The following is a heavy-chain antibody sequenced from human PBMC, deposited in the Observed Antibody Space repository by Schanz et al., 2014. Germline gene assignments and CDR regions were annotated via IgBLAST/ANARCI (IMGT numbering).Heavy chain of an antibody. Sequence: HVQLVESGGGLVKPGGSLRLSCAASGFTFSDYYMNWIRQAPGKGLEWLSYISRDGTTSYYADSVKGRFTISRDNAKNSLYLEMTSLRGEDTAVYYCARENLNWEAFDIWGQGTVVTVSS. CDR3: ARENLNWEAFDI. V-gene: IGHV3-11*01. D-gene: IGHD7-27*01. CDR1: GFTFSDYY. CDR2: ISRDGTTS. J-gene: IGHJ3*02.